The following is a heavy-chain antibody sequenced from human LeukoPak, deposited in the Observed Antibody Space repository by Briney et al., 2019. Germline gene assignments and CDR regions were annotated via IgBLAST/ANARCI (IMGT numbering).Heavy chain of an antibody. D-gene: IGHD3-16*01. J-gene: IGHJ6*03. CDR1: GFSFDDYG. CDR2: INFNSAST. Sequence: GGSLRLSCVGSGFSFDDYGMNGVGQAPGKGLEGVSGINFNSASTVYAESVRGRFTISRDNAKNSLYLQMTSLRVEDTALYYCARDVGFTGQNYHYYMNVWGEGTTVIVSS. CDR3: ARDVGFTGQNYHYYMNV. V-gene: IGHV3-20*04.